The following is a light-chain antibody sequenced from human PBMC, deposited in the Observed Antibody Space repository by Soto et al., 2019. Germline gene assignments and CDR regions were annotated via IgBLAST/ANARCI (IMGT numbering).Light chain of an antibody. CDR3: AAWDGSLNNVL. CDR2: GNN. J-gene: IGLJ2*01. V-gene: IGLV1-44*01. Sequence: QSVLTQPPSASGTPGQRVTISCSGSGSSIGTNTVNWYRQLPGTAPKLLIYGNNQRPSGVPDRFSGSKSGTSASLAISGLQSEDEAEYYCAAWDGSLNNVLFGGGTKPPS. CDR1: GSSIGTNT.